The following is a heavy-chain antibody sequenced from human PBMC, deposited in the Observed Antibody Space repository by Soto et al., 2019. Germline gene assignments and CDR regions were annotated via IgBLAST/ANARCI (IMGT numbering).Heavy chain of an antibody. J-gene: IGHJ4*02. Sequence: PGGSLRLSCAGSGFTFSYYAMNWVRQAPGKGLEWVSASSGSGSSTYYADSVKGRFTISRDNSKNTLYLQMNSLRAEDTAVYYCAKDSRGYSRPIDYWGQGTLVTVSS. V-gene: IGHV3-23*01. CDR3: AKDSRGYSRPIDY. D-gene: IGHD5-12*01. CDR2: SSGSGSST. CDR1: GFTFSYYA.